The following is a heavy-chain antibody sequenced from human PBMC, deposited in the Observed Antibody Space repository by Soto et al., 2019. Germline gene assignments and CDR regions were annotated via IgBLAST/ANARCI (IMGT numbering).Heavy chain of an antibody. D-gene: IGHD2-15*01. CDR1: GYTFTSYY. Sequence: ASVKVSCKASGYTFTSYYMHWVRQAPGQGLEWMGIINPSGGSTSYAQKFQGRVTMTRDTSTSTVYMELSSLRSEDTAVYYCARDPIVVVVAVMNYFDYGGQGTLVTVSS. CDR3: ARDPIVVVVAVMNYFDY. V-gene: IGHV1-46*01. J-gene: IGHJ4*02. CDR2: INPSGGST.